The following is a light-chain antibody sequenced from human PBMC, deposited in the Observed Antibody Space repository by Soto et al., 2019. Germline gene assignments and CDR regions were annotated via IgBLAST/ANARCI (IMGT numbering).Light chain of an antibody. Sequence: DIQMTQSPSSLSASVADRVTITCRASQGIRRSLNWYQQKPGKAPNLLIYAASSLQTGVPSRFTGSGSGTDFTLTISNLQPEDFAVYYCQQTYSSPRTFGQGTKVEIK. V-gene: IGKV1-39*01. CDR3: QQTYSSPRT. J-gene: IGKJ1*01. CDR2: AAS. CDR1: QGIRRS.